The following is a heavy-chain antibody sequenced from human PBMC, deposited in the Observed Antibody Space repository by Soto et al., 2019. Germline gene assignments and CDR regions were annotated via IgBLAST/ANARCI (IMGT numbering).Heavy chain of an antibody. Sequence: PGESLKISCKGSGYSFTSYWISWVRQMPGKGLEWMGRIGPSDSYTNYSPSFQGHVTISADKSISTAYLQWSSLKASDTAMYYCARHIPVKYGSGRDLYYYYGMEVRGQGTTVTVAS. CDR2: IGPSDSYT. J-gene: IGHJ6*02. CDR1: GYSFTSYW. CDR3: ARHIPVKYGSGRDLYYYYGMEV. V-gene: IGHV5-10-1*01. D-gene: IGHD3-10*01.